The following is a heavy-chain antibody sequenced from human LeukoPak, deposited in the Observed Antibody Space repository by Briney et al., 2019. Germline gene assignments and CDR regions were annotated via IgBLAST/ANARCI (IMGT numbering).Heavy chain of an antibody. V-gene: IGHV3-30-3*02. D-gene: IGHD3/OR15-3a*01. CDR3: ASGLDYLNYFDY. CDR1: GLTFSSYA. J-gene: IGHJ4*02. CDR2: ISYDGSNK. Sequence: PGGSLRLSCAASGLTFSSYAMHWVRQAPGKGLEWVAVISYDGSNKYYADSVKGRFTISRDNSKNTLYLQMNSLRAEDTAVYYCASGLDYLNYFDYWGQGTLVTVSS.